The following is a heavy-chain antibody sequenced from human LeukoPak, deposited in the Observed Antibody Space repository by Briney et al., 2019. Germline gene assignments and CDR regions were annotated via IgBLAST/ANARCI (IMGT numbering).Heavy chain of an antibody. J-gene: IGHJ4*02. D-gene: IGHD6-19*01. V-gene: IGHV1-2*02. CDR2: INPNSGGT. CDR3: AIAVAGTALIY. CDR1: GYTFSGYY. Sequence: ASVNVSCKASGYTFSGYYMHWVRQAPGQGLEWMGWINPNSGGTNYAQKFQGRVTMTRDTSISTAYMELSRLRSDDTAVYYCAIAVAGTALIYWGQGTLVTVSS.